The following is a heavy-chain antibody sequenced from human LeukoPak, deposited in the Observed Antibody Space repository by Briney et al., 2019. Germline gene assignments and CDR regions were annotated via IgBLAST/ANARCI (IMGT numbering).Heavy chain of an antibody. J-gene: IGHJ5*02. CDR2: INHSGST. Sequence: PSETLSLTCAVYGGSFSGYYWSWIRQPPGKGLEWIGEINHSGSTNYNPSLKSRVTISVDTSKNQFSLKLGSVTAADTAVYYCARVRDIVVVPAAILYNWFDPWGQGTLVTVSS. D-gene: IGHD2-2*02. CDR3: ARVRDIVVVPAAILYNWFDP. V-gene: IGHV4-34*01. CDR1: GGSFSGYY.